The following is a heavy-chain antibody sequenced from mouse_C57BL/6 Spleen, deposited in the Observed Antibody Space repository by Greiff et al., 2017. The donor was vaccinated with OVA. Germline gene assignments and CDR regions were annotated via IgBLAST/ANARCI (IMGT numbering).Heavy chain of an antibody. D-gene: IGHD1-1*01. Sequence: VQLQQSGTVLARPGASVKMSCKTSGYTFTSYWMHWVKQRPGSGLEWIGAIYPGNSDTSYNQKFMGKAKRTAVTPASTAYMELSSLTNEDTADYYSTSFITTVGEDYWGQGTTLTVSS. V-gene: IGHV1-5*01. CDR3: TSFITTVGEDY. CDR1: GYTFTSYW. J-gene: IGHJ2*01. CDR2: IYPGNSDT.